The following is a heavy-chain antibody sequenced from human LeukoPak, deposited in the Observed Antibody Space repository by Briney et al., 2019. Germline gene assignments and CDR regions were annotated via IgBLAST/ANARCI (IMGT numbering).Heavy chain of an antibody. CDR3: ARARSSYGYGDAFDI. CDR1: GFIFSNYG. Sequence: GGSLRLSCAASGFIFSNYGMHWVRQAPGKGLEWVAVISYDGSSKYYADSVKGRFTISRDNSKNTLYLQMNSLRAEDTAVYYCARARSSYGYGDAFDIWGQGTMVTVSS. J-gene: IGHJ3*02. V-gene: IGHV3-30*19. D-gene: IGHD5-18*01. CDR2: ISYDGSSK.